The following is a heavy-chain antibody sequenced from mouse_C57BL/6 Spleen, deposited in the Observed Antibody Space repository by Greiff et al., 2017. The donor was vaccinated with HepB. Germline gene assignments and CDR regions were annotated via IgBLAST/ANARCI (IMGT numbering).Heavy chain of an antibody. CDR2: ISSGGSYT. CDR1: GFTFSSYG. Sequence: EVQRVESGGDLVKPGGSLKLSCAASGFTFSSYGMSWVRQTPDKRLEWVATISSGGSYTYYPDSVKGRFTISRDNAKNTLYLQMSSLKSEDTAMYDWASRSFAYWGQGTLVTVSA. J-gene: IGHJ3*01. V-gene: IGHV5-6*01. CDR3: ASRSFAY.